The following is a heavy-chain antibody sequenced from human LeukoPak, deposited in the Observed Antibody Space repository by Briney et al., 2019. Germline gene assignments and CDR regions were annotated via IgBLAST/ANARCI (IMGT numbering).Heavy chain of an antibody. CDR1: GYTFTSYY. CDR2: INPSGGST. V-gene: IGHV1-46*01. D-gene: IGHD3-3*01. CDR3: ARDQNYDFWSGYYTGGGGYYYYMDV. J-gene: IGHJ6*03. Sequence: ASVKVSCKASGYTFTSYYMHWVRQAPGQGLEWMGIINPSGGSTSYAQKFQGRVTMTRDMSTSTVYMELSSLRSEDTAVYYCARDQNYDFWSGYYTGGGGYYYYMDVWGKGTTVTVSS.